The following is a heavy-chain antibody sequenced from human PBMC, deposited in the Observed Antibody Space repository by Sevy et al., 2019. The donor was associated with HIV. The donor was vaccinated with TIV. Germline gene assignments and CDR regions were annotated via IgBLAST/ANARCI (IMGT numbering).Heavy chain of an antibody. V-gene: IGHV4-59*08. D-gene: IGHD5-18*01. CDR3: ARQGGYSYGYPFDY. CDR1: GGSITTYY. Sequence: SETLSLTCTVSGGSITTYYWSWIRQPPGTGLEWIGYIYYSGSTNYNPSLKSRVTISVDTSENQFSLNLSSVTAADTAVYYCARQGGYSYGYPFDYWGQRTLVTVSS. J-gene: IGHJ4*02. CDR2: IYYSGST.